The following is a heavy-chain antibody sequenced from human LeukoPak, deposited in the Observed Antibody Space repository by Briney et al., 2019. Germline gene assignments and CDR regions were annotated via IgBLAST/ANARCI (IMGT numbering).Heavy chain of an antibody. Sequence: SETLSLTCTVSGGSVNSGSHYWCWIRQPPGKGLEWIGYIYYSGSTNYNPSLKSRVTISVDTSKNQFSLNLNSVTAADAAVHYCARDPGYSGIDYWGQGTLVTVSS. CDR2: IYYSGST. CDR1: GGSVNSGSHY. D-gene: IGHD5-12*01. CDR3: ARDPGYSGIDY. J-gene: IGHJ4*02. V-gene: IGHV4-61*01.